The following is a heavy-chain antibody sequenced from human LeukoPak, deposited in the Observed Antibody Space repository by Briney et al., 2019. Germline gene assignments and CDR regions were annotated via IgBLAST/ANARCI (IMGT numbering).Heavy chain of an antibody. D-gene: IGHD6-13*01. CDR3: ILAAAGPAY. Sequence: RGGSLRLSCAASGFTFSSAWMTWVRQAPGKGLEWVGRIKGKTDGGRPDYAAPVKGRFTISRDHSEDTLYLQMNSLKTEDTGVYYCILAAAGPAYWGQGALVTVSS. J-gene: IGHJ4*02. CDR1: GFTFSSAW. CDR2: IKGKTDGGRP. V-gene: IGHV3-15*01.